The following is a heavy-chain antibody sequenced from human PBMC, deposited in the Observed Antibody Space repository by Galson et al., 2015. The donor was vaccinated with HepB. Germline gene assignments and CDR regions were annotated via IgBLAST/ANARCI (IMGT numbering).Heavy chain of an antibody. Sequence: SLRLSCAASGFTFSSYSMNWVRQAPGKGLEWVSSISSSSSYIYYADSVKGRFTISRDNAKNSLYLQMNSLRAEDTAVYYCARGRGYSSRWYLNWFDPWGQGILLTVSS. J-gene: IGHJ5*02. CDR3: ARGRGYSSRWYLNWFDP. D-gene: IGHD6-13*01. CDR1: GFTFSSYS. CDR2: ISSSSSYI. V-gene: IGHV3-21*01.